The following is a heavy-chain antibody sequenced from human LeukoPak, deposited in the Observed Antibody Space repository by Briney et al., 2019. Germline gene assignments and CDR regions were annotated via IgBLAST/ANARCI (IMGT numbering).Heavy chain of an antibody. CDR2: VYSGGGT. V-gene: IGHV3-66*01. D-gene: IGHD6-13*01. CDR3: ARGYSSSWHHYYYYMDV. J-gene: IGHJ6*03. Sequence: PGGSLRLSCAASGFTVSTNYMSWVRQAPGKGLEWVSVVYSGGGTYYADSVKGRFTISRDNSKNTLYLQMNSLRAEDTAVYYCARGYSSSWHHYYYYMDVWGKGTTVTASS. CDR1: GFTVSTNY.